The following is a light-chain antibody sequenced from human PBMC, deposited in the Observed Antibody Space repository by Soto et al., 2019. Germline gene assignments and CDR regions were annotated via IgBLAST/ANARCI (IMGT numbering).Light chain of an antibody. Sequence: QSVLTQPPSASGTPGQRVTISCSGSGSNIGSNTVNWYQHLPGTAPKVLINTNDQRPSGVPDRFSGSKSGTSASLAISGLQSYDEADYYCATWDDNLNGPVFGGGTKVTVL. CDR1: GSNIGSNT. J-gene: IGLJ3*02. CDR3: ATWDDNLNGPV. CDR2: TND. V-gene: IGLV1-44*01.